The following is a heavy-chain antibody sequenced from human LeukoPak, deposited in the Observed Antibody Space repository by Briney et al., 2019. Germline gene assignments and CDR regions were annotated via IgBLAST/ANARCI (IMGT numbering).Heavy chain of an antibody. J-gene: IGHJ4*02. CDR3: ATALNYYDSSGPDY. CDR2: FDPEDGET. D-gene: IGHD3-22*01. V-gene: IGHV1-24*01. Sequence: GASVKVSCKVSGYTLTELSMHWVRQAPGKGLEWMGGFDPEDGETIYAQKFQGRVTMTEDTSTDTAYVELSSLRSEDTAVYYCATALNYYDSSGPDYWGQGTLVTVSS. CDR1: GYTLTELS.